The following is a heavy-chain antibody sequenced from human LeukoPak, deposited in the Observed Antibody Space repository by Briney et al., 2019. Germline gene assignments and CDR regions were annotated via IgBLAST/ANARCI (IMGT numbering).Heavy chain of an antibody. CDR2: IKQDGSEK. Sequence: PGGSLRLSCAASGFTFSSSWMTWVRQAPGKGLEWVANIKQDGSEKRYVDSVKGRFTISRDNAKNSMYLQMNSLRAEDTAVYYCARYDGSVVPIDYWGQGTLVTVSS. CDR1: GFTFSSSW. D-gene: IGHD3-10*01. CDR3: ARYDGSVVPIDY. J-gene: IGHJ4*02. V-gene: IGHV3-7*04.